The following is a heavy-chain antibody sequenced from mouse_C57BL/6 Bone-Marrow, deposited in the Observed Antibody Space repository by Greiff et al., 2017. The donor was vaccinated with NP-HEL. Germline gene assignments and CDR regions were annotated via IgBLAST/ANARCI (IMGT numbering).Heavy chain of an antibody. CDR1: EYEFPSHD. Sequence: EVQGVESGGGLVQPGESLKLSCESNEYEFPSHDMSWVRKTPEKRLELVAAINSDGGSTYYPDTMERRFIISRDNTKKTLYLQMSSLRSEDTALYYWAIKMALYYLAMDYWGQRTSVTVSS. V-gene: IGHV5-2*01. D-gene: IGHD1-1*01. J-gene: IGHJ4*01. CDR2: INSDGGST. CDR3: AIKMALYYLAMDY.